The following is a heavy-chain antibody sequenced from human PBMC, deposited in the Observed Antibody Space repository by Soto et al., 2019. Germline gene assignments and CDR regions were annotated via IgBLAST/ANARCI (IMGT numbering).Heavy chain of an antibody. J-gene: IGHJ3*02. V-gene: IGHV3-30*18. CDR2: ISYDGSNK. CDR1: GFTFSSYG. CDR3: AKTYYDILTGYLGAFDI. Sequence: QVQLVESGGGVVQPGRSLRLSCAASGFTFSSYGMHWVRQAPGKGLEWVAVISYDGSNKYYADSVKGRFTISRDNSKNTLYLQMNSLRAEDTAVYYCAKTYYDILTGYLGAFDIWGQGTMVTVSS. D-gene: IGHD3-9*01.